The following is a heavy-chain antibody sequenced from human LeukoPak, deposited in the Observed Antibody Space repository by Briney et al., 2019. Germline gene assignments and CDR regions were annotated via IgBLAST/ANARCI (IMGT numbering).Heavy chain of an antibody. Sequence: SETLSLTCTVSGGSISSYYWSWIRQPAGKGLEWIGRIYTSGSTNYNPSLKSRVSMSVDTSKNQFSLKLSSVTAADTVVYYCARVKNYYDSSGYYPTEYYFDYWGQGTLVTVSS. CDR2: IYTSGST. J-gene: IGHJ4*02. CDR3: ARVKNYYDSSGYYPTEYYFDY. D-gene: IGHD3-22*01. CDR1: GGSISSYY. V-gene: IGHV4-4*07.